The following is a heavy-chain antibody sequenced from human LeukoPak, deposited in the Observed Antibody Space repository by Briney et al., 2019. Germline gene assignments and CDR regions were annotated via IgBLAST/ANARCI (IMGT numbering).Heavy chain of an antibody. CDR1: GGSFSGYY. CDR2: IYYSGST. D-gene: IGHD3-22*01. CDR3: ARVPYYYDSSGYYYDY. V-gene: IGHV4-59*01. Sequence: PSETLSLTCAVYGGSFSGYYWSWIRQPPGKGLEWIGYIYYSGSTNYNPSLKSRVTISVDTSKNQFSLKLSSVTAADTAVYYCARVPYYYDSSGYYYDYWGQGTLVTVSS. J-gene: IGHJ4*02.